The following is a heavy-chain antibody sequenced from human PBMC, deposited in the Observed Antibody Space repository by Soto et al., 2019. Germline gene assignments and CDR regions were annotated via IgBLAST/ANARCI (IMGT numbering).Heavy chain of an antibody. V-gene: IGHV3-74*01. CDR3: ARGWIGDLNDAFDI. CDR1: GFTFSRYW. Sequence: GGSLRLSCAASGFTFSRYWMHWVRQAPGKGLVWVSRINIYGSSTDYADSVKGRFTISRDNAKNTLYLQMNSLRVEDTAVYYCARGWIGDLNDAFDIWGQGTMVTVSS. J-gene: IGHJ3*02. CDR2: INIYGSST. D-gene: IGHD2-2*03.